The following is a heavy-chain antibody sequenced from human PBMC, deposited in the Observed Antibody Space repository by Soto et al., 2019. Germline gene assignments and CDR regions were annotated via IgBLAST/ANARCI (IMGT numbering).Heavy chain of an antibody. CDR1: GFTFSSYA. J-gene: IGHJ4*02. V-gene: IGHV3-23*01. CDR2: ISGSGGST. D-gene: IGHD2-15*01. CDR3: AKGMVDIVVVVAATDLDS. Sequence: EVQLLESGGGLVQPGGSLRLSCAASGFTFSSYAMSWVRQAPGKGLEWVSAISGSGGSTYYADSVKGRFTISRDNSKNTLYLQMNSLRAEDTAVYYCAKGMVDIVVVVAATDLDSWGQGTLVTVSS.